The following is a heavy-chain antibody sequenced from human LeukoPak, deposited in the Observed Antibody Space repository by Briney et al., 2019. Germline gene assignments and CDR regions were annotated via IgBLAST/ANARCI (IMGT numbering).Heavy chain of an antibody. CDR2: INTGNGNT. D-gene: IGHD6-13*01. CDR3: ARDHQYSSSWYNYYYGMDV. CDR1: GYTFTSYA. V-gene: IGHV1-3*04. J-gene: IGHJ6*02. Sequence: ASVKVSCKASGYTFTSYALHWVRQAPGQRLEWMGWINTGNGNTIYSQKFQGRVTIIRDTSASTAYMELSSLRSEDTAVYYCARDHQYSSSWYNYYYGMDVWGQGTTVTVSS.